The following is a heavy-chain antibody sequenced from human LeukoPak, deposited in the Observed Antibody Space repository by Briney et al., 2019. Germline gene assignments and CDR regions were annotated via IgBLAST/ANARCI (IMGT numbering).Heavy chain of an antibody. D-gene: IGHD6-6*01. Sequence: GESLKISCQGSEYSFATYWIAWLRQMPGKGLEWMGIIYPSDSDTRYSPSFQGQVTISADKSIKTAYLQWSSLKASDTAMYYCARYRSLYSSSPNFDYWGQGTLVTVSS. J-gene: IGHJ4*02. CDR1: EYSFATYW. CDR3: ARYRSLYSSSPNFDY. CDR2: IYPSDSDT. V-gene: IGHV5-51*01.